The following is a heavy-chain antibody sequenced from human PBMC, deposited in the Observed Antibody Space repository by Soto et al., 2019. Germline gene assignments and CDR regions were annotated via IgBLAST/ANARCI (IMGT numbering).Heavy chain of an antibody. CDR3: AREVTGSGVGGMDV. CDR1: GYTFTSYG. V-gene: IGHV1-18*01. CDR2: ISAYNGNT. J-gene: IGHJ6*02. D-gene: IGHD3-10*01. Sequence: GASVKVSCKASGYTFTSYGISWVRQAPGQGLEWMGWISAYNGNTNYAQKLQGRVTMTTDTSTSTAYMELRSLRSDDTAVYYCAREVTGSGVGGMDVWGQGTTVTVSS.